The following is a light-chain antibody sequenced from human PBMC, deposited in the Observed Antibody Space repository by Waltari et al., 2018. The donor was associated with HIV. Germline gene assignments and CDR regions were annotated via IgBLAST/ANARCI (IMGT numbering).Light chain of an antibody. CDR2: RNN. Sequence: QSVLTQPPSASGTPGQRVTISCSGSSSNIGSKYVYWYQQLPGTAPKLLIHRNNQRPSGVPDRFSGSKSGTSASLAISGLRSEDEADYYCAAWDDSLTGWVFGGGTKLTVL. V-gene: IGLV1-47*01. CDR1: SSNIGSKY. CDR3: AAWDDSLTGWV. J-gene: IGLJ3*02.